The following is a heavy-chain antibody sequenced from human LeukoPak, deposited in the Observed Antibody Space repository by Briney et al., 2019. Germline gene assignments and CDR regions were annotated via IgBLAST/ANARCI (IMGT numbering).Heavy chain of an antibody. J-gene: IGHJ4*02. Sequence: GGSLRLSCAASGFTFSDYYMSWIRQAPGKGLEWVSYISSSGSTIYYADSVKGRFTISRDNAKNSLYLQMNSLRAEDTAVYYCARDATQWPSSADYWGQGTLVTVSS. V-gene: IGHV3-11*01. CDR2: ISSSGSTI. CDR3: ARDATQWPSSADY. D-gene: IGHD6-19*01. CDR1: GFTFSDYY.